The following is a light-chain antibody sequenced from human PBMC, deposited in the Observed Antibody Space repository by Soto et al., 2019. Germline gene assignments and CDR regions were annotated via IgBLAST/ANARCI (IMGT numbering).Light chain of an antibody. CDR2: DAS. V-gene: IGKV3-11*01. Sequence: EIVLTQSPATLSSFPGDRVTLSCRASQRVSSYLAWYQQKPGQAPRLLIYDASNRATGIPARFSGSGSGTDFTLTISSLEPEDFAVYYCQQRSNWPTFGQGTKVDIK. CDR1: QRVSSY. J-gene: IGKJ1*01. CDR3: QQRSNWPT.